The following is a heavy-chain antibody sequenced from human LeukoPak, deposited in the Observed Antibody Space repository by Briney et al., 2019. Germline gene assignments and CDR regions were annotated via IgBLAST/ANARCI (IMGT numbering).Heavy chain of an antibody. J-gene: IGHJ4*02. V-gene: IGHV4-4*07. CDR1: GYSISSGYY. CDR3: ARVPKNCSGGSCYSGHDY. D-gene: IGHD2-15*01. CDR2: IYTSGST. Sequence: PSETLSLTCAVSGYSISSGYYWSWIRQPAGKGLEWIGRIYTSGSTNYNPSLKSRVTMSVDTSKNQFSLKLSSVAAADTAVYYCARVPKNCSGGSCYSGHDYWGQGTLVTVSS.